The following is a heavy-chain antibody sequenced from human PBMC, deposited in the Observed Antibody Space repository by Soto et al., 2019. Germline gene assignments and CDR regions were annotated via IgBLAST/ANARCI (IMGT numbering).Heavy chain of an antibody. CDR2: INAGNGNT. D-gene: IGHD6-19*01. CDR1: GYTFTGYA. Sequence: QVQLVQSGAEEKKPGASVKVSCKAPGYTFTGYAMHWVRQAPGQRLEWMGWINAGNGNTKYSQKFQGRVTITRDTSASTAYMELSSLSSEDTAVYYCARAVAVPADFDYWGQGTLVTVSS. J-gene: IGHJ4*02. V-gene: IGHV1-3*05. CDR3: ARAVAVPADFDY.